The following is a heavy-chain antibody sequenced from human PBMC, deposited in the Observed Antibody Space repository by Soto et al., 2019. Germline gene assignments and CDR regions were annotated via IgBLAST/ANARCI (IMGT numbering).Heavy chain of an antibody. CDR2: ISYDGSNK. J-gene: IGHJ5*02. D-gene: IGHD2-15*01. V-gene: IGHV3-30*03. Sequence: PGGSLRVSCAASGFTFSNFGMHWVRQAPGKGLEWVAVISYDGSNKYYADSVKGRFTISRDNSRNTLYMQMNSLRAEDTAVYYCARDGCSGSNCLNWFDPWGQGTLVTVSS. CDR1: GFTFSNFG. CDR3: ARDGCSGSNCLNWFDP.